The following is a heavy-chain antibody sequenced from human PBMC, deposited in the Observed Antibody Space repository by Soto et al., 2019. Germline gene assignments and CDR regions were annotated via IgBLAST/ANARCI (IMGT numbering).Heavy chain of an antibody. Sequence: QVQLVESGGGVVQPGRSLRLACAASGFTFSYYGMHWVRQAPGKGLEWVAVISSDGGSEYYADSVKGRFTISRDNSKNTALLQMNSMRLDDTAVYYCAKEYNNGWVDYWGQGTLVTVSS. CDR3: AKEYNNGWVDY. CDR1: GFTFSYYG. V-gene: IGHV3-30*18. CDR2: ISSDGGSE. D-gene: IGHD6-19*01. J-gene: IGHJ4*02.